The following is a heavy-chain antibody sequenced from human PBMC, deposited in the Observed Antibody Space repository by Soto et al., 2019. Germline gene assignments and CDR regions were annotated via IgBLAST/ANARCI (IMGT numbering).Heavy chain of an antibody. V-gene: IGHV3-64*07. CDR3: ARRGYGSRWPNVHMDV. CDR2: ISNNGAHT. D-gene: IGHD6-13*01. J-gene: IGHJ6*03. Sequence: EAQLVESGGGLVQPGGSLRLSCAASGFTFSNYEMHWVRQAPGKGLEYVSGISNNGAHTDYAESVKGRFTISRDNSENTMYLQMGSLRAEDMALYYCARRGYGSRWPNVHMDVWGKGTTVTVSS. CDR1: GFTFSNYE.